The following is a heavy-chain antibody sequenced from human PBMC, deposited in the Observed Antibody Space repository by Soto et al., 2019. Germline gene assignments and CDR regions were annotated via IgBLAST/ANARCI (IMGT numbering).Heavy chain of an antibody. D-gene: IGHD3-3*01. CDR3: ARGGIFGVVIRAYFDY. V-gene: IGHV3-30-3*01. CDR1: GFTFSSYA. CDR2: ISYDGSNK. Sequence: GGSLRLSCAASGFTFSSYAMHWVRQAPGKGLEWVAVISYDGSNKYYADSVKGRFTISRDNSKNTLYLQMDSLRAEDTAVYYCARGGIFGVVIRAYFDYWGQGTLVTVPQ. J-gene: IGHJ4*02.